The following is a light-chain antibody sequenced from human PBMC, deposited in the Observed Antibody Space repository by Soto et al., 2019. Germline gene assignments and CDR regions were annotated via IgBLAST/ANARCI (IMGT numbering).Light chain of an antibody. CDR3: QQSYSTPRT. CDR2: GAS. V-gene: IGKV1-39*01. Sequence: DIQMTQSPSSLSASVGDRVTITCRASQSISIFLNWYQQKPGKAPNLLIYGASSLQSGVPSRFSGSGSGTDFTLTISRLQPEDFATYYCQQSYSTPRTFGPGTKVDIK. CDR1: QSISIF. J-gene: IGKJ3*01.